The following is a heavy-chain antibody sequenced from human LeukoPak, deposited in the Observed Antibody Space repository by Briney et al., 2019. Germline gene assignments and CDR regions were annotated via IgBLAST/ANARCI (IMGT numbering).Heavy chain of an antibody. V-gene: IGHV3-30*18. CDR3: VKEYHSRGFGAYFDH. D-gene: IGHD3-3*01. Sequence: GGSLRLSCTASKFTFSHYGMQWVRQAPGKGLEWVAVISSDGSIKVYADSVKGRFTISRDNSINTVDLQMNSLRAEDTAVYYCVKEYHSRGFGAYFDHWGQGTLVTGSS. J-gene: IGHJ4*02. CDR2: ISSDGSIK. CDR1: KFTFSHYG.